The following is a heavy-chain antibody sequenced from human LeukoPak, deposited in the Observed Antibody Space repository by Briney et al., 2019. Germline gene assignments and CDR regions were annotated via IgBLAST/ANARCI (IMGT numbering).Heavy chain of an antibody. J-gene: IGHJ4*02. D-gene: IGHD3-10*01. CDR2: IIPILGMT. Sequence: GASVKVSCMASGGTFRNYELNWVRQTPGQGLEWMGRIIPILGMTIYGQKFQARVTFPADKSTGTAYMELNSLTSEDTAVYYCATSGWEPMVRAMSLKMDYWGQGTLVTVSS. CDR1: GGTFRNYE. V-gene: IGHV1-69*04. CDR3: ATSGWEPMVRAMSLKMDY.